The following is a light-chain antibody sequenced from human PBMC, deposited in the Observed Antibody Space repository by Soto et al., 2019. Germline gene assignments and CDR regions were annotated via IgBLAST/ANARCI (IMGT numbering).Light chain of an antibody. J-gene: IGKJ1*01. CDR3: QQGYSIPWT. Sequence: DIKMTQSPSSLSASVGDRITITCRASQSISSYLNWYQQKPGKAPNLLIHAASSLQSGVPLRFSGSGSGTDFTLTISSLQPEDFATYYCQQGYSIPWTFGQGTKVEIK. CDR2: AAS. CDR1: QSISSY. V-gene: IGKV1-39*01.